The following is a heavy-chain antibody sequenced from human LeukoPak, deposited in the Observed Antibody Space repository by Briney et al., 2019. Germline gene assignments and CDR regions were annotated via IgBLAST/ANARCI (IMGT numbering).Heavy chain of an antibody. D-gene: IGHD6-13*01. J-gene: IGHJ4*02. CDR2: IKQDGSEK. CDR1: GFTFSSYW. CDR3: AKAPLYSRSAVYFDS. Sequence: GGSLRLSCAASGFTFSSYWMSWVRQAPGKGLEWVANIKQDGSEKYYVDSVKGRFTISRDNAKNSLYLQMNSLRAEDTAVYYCAKAPLYSRSAVYFDSWGQGTLVTVSS. V-gene: IGHV3-7*01.